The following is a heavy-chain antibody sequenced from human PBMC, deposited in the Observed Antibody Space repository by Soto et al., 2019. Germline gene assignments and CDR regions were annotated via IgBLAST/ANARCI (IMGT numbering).Heavy chain of an antibody. CDR2: INHSGST. CDR1: GGSFSGYY. D-gene: IGHD6-6*01. J-gene: IGHJ5*02. V-gene: IGHV4-34*01. Sequence: QVQLQQWGAGLLKPSETLSLTCAVYGGSFSGYYWSWIRQPPGKGLEWIGEINHSGSTTYNPSLKSRVVISVHPAKTQFSLELSSVTAADTAVYYCARVGNSSSYWFDPWGQGTLVTVSS. CDR3: ARVGNSSSYWFDP.